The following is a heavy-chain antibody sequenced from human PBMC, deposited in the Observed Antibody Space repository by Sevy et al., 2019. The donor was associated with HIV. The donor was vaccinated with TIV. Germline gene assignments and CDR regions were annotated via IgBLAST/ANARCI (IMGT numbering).Heavy chain of an antibody. D-gene: IGHD2-2*02. CDR1: GFPVSSSY. V-gene: IGHV3-53*01. Sequence: GESLKISCAASGFPVSSSYMNWVRQAPGKGLEWVSVLYSGSKTDYADSVKGRFTISRDNSKNTLYLQMNNLRAEDTAVYYCARDKNTFYYGMDVWGQGTTVTVSS. CDR2: LYSGSKT. CDR3: ARDKNTFYYGMDV. J-gene: IGHJ6*02.